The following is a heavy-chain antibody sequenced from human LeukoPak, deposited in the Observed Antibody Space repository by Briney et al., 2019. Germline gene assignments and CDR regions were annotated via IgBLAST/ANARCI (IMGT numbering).Heavy chain of an antibody. CDR1: GFTFSSYW. CDR2: INSDGSST. D-gene: IGHD3-10*01. J-gene: IGHJ5*02. Sequence: PGGSLRLSCAASGFTFSSYWMHWVRQAPGKGLVWVSRINSDGSSTSYADSVKGRFTISRDNAKNTLYLQMNSLRAEDTAVYYCARSHLGSGSCGGYRPHNWFDPWGQGTLVAVSS. V-gene: IGHV3-74*01. CDR3: ARSHLGSGSCGGYRPHNWFDP.